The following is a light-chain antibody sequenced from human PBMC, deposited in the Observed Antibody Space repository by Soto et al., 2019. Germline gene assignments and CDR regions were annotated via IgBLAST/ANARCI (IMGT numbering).Light chain of an antibody. J-gene: IGLJ3*02. V-gene: IGLV4-69*01. CDR1: SGDSRNV. CDR3: QTWAPGIVV. Sequence: QLVLTQSPFASASLGASVKITCTLSSGDSRNVIAWHQHQPPKGPRYLLKIDSYGGHNKGDGIPDRFSGSGSGTERYLTISSLQSDDEADYYCQTWAPGIVVFGGGTKLTVL. CDR2: IDSYGGH.